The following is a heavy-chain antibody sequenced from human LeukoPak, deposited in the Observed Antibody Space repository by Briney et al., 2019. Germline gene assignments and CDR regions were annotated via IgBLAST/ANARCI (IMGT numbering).Heavy chain of an antibody. CDR1: GFTFSDYW. Sequence: PGGSLRLSCAASGFTFSDYWMHWVREAPGKGLVWVARINSDGSSTYYADSVKGRFTISRDNSKNTVYLQMNSLRADDTAVYYCTRDLVGATSDFWGQGTLVTVSS. CDR3: TRDLVGATSDF. D-gene: IGHD1-26*01. J-gene: IGHJ4*02. CDR2: INSDGSST. V-gene: IGHV3-74*01.